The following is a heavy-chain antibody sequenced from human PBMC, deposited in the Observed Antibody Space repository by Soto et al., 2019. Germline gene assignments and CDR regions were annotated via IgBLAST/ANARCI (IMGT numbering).Heavy chain of an antibody. CDR3: ERDVDTTSHYSRFGPVGQRIPGYLHS. CDR1: GLRLQNYG. Sequence: LACSTSGLRLQNYGRPWVRKDEGTGLEWVAVLWSCGRHEYCADSVKVRFTVSRDNSENTVYLRMSSLRAEDTALYYCERDVDTTSHYSRFGPVGQRIPGYLHS. CDR2: LWSCGRHE. D-gene: IGHD5-12*01. J-gene: IGHJ5*01. V-gene: IGHV3-33*01.